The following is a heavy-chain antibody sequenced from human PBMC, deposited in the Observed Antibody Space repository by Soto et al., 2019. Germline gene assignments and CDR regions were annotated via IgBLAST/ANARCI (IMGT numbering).Heavy chain of an antibody. V-gene: IGHV4-30-2*01. CDR3: ARHLEYCSGGSCQNWFDP. J-gene: IGHJ5*02. D-gene: IGHD2-15*01. CDR2: IYHSGST. CDR1: GDSISSGGYS. Sequence: SETLSLTCAVSGDSISSGGYSGSWILQPPRKGLEWIGYIYHSGSTYYNPSLKSRVTISVDRSKNQFSLKLSSVTAADTATYYCARHLEYCSGGSCQNWFDPWGQGTLVTVSS.